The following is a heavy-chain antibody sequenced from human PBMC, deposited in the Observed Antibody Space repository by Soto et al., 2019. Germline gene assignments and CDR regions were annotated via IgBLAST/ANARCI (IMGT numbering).Heavy chain of an antibody. CDR3: AKDLANTVTTDY. J-gene: IGHJ4*02. V-gene: IGHV3-23*01. D-gene: IGHD4-17*01. CDR2: ISGSGGST. CDR1: GFTFSSYA. Sequence: EVQLLESGGGLVQPGGSLRLSCAASGFTFSSYAMSWVRQAPGQGLEWVSAISGSGGSTYYADSVKGRFTISRDNSKNPLYLQMNSLRAEDTAVYYCAKDLANTVTTDYWGQGTLVTVSS.